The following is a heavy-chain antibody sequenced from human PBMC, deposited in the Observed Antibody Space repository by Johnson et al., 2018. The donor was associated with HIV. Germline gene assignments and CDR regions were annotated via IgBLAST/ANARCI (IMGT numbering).Heavy chain of an antibody. CDR3: ARSGDSIGCFWAGGAFDI. CDR2: IYSGGST. V-gene: IGHV3-66*01. D-gene: IGHD3/OR15-3a*01. J-gene: IGHJ3*02. Sequence: VQLVESGGGLVQPGGSLRLSCAASGFTVSSNYMSWVRQAPWKGLEWVSVIYSGGSTYYADSVKGRFTISRDNSKNTLYLQMSSLKAEDTAVYYCARSGDSIGCFWAGGAFDIWGQGTMVTVSS. CDR1: GFTVSSNY.